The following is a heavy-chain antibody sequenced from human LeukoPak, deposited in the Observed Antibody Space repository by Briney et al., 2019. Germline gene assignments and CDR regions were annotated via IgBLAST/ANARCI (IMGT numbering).Heavy chain of an antibody. Sequence: ASVKVSCKASGYTFTSYGITWVRQAPGQGLEWMGWMNPNSGNAGYAQKFQGRVTMTRNTSISTAYMELSSLRSEDTAVYYCARDYGSGSYYNGWGQGTLVTVSS. J-gene: IGHJ4*02. CDR1: GYTFTSYG. D-gene: IGHD3-10*01. V-gene: IGHV1-8*01. CDR3: ARDYGSGSYYNG. CDR2: MNPNSGNA.